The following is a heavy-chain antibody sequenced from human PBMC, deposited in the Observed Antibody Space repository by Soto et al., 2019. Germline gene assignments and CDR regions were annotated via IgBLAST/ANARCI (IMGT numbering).Heavy chain of an antibody. CDR2: ISYDGRNK. V-gene: IGHV3-30*04. Sequence: QVQLVESGGGVVQPGRSLRLSCAASGLTFSRYAMHWVRQAPGKGLEWVAVISYDGRNKYYADSVKGRFTISRDNSKNQLSRQMKTLKADDTALCYCARMGRLNCMDVWRQGTTVIVSS. CDR3: ARMGRLNCMDV. D-gene: IGHD1-1*01. CDR1: GLTFSRYA. J-gene: IGHJ6*02.